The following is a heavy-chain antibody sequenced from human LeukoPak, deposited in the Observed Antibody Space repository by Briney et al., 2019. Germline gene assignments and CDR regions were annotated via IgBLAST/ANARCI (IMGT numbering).Heavy chain of an antibody. CDR1: GGSVSSSSYY. CDR3: ARDIRSGSYFDF. D-gene: IGHD1-26*01. J-gene: IGHJ4*02. CDR2: IYYSGST. V-gene: IGHV4-39*07. Sequence: SETLSLTCTVSGGSVSSSSYYWGWIRQPPGKGLEWIGNIYYSGSTYYNPSLKSRTTISVDTSMNQFSLRLTSVNAADTAVYYCARDIRSGSYFDFWGQGTLVTASS.